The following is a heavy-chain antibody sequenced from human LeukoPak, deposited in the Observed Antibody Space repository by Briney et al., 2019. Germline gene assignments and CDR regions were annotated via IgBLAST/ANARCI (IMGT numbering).Heavy chain of an antibody. J-gene: IGHJ5*02. Sequence: SQTLSLTFAISGDSVSINSVTWNWIRQSPSRGLEWLGRTYYRSTWYNDYAVSVRGRITVNPDTSKNQFSLHLNSVTPEDTAVYYCARRLTQYDCFDPWGQGIPVTVSS. CDR3: ARRLTQYDCFDP. V-gene: IGHV6-1*01. CDR1: GDSVSINSVT. CDR2: TYYRSTWYN. D-gene: IGHD2-2*01.